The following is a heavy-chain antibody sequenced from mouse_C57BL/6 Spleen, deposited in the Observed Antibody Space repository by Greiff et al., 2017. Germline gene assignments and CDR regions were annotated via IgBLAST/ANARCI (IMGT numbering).Heavy chain of an antibody. CDR2: IRSKSNNYAT. Sequence: EVQLVESGGGLVQPKGSLKLSCAASGFSFNTYAMNWVRQAPGKGLEWVARIRSKSNNYATYYADSVKDRFTISRDDSESMLYLQMNNLKTEDTAIYYCVRQLLRYAMDYWGQGTSVTVSS. CDR3: VRQLLRYAMDY. J-gene: IGHJ4*01. V-gene: IGHV10-1*01. CDR1: GFSFNTYA. D-gene: IGHD1-1*01.